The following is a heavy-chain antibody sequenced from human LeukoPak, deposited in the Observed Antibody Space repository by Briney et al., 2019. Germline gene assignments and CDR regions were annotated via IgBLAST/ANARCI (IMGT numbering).Heavy chain of an antibody. D-gene: IGHD3-22*01. V-gene: IGHV3-11*04. CDR3: AIHSNYYDSSGYYYRVY. J-gene: IGHJ4*02. CDR1: GFTFSDYY. Sequence: GGSLRLSCAASGFTFSDYYMSWIRQAPGKGLEWVSYISSSGSTIYYADSVKGRFTISRDNAKNTLYLQMNSLRAEDTAVYYCAIHSNYYDSSGYYYRVYWGQGTLVTVSS. CDR2: ISSSGSTI.